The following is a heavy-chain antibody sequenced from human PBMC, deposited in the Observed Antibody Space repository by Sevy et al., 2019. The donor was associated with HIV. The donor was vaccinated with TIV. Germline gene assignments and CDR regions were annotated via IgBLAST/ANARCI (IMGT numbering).Heavy chain of an antibody. V-gene: IGHV3-21*06. CDR2: ISSNSAYI. Sequence: GGSLRLSCAASGFPFSSYTMIWVRQAPGKGLEWVSSISSNSAYIYYADSVKGRFTISRDNAKNSLDLHMNSLRAEDTALYYWARARTTGYYYYGMDVWGQGTTVTVSS. CDR1: GFPFSSYT. CDR3: ARARTTGYYYYGMDV. J-gene: IGHJ6*02. D-gene: IGHD1-1*01.